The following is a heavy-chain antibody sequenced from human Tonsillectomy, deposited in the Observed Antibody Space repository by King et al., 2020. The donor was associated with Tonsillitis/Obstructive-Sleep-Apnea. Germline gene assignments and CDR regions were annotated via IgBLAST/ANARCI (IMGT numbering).Heavy chain of an antibody. J-gene: IGHJ3*02. CDR3: AKGPFGYYDSSGYSPGGAFDI. D-gene: IGHD3-22*01. V-gene: IGHV3-23*04. Sequence: QLVQSGGGLVQPGGSLRLSCAASGFTFSSYAMSWVRQAPGKGLEWVSVISGSGGSTYYADSVKGRFTISRDNSKNTLYLQMNSLRAEDTAVYYCAKGPFGYYDSSGYSPGGAFDIWGQGTMVTVSS. CDR1: GFTFSSYA. CDR2: ISGSGGST.